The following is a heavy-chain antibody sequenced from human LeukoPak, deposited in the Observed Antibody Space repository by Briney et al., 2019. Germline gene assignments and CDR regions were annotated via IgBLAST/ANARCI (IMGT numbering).Heavy chain of an antibody. D-gene: IGHD6-13*01. J-gene: IGHJ4*02. CDR3: ARDPIGSRWPYYFDY. V-gene: IGHV1-3*01. CDR1: GYTFTTYA. CDR2: INAGNGNT. Sequence: ASVKVSWKASGYTFTTYAMHWVRQAPGQRLEWMGWINAGNGNTKYSQKFQARVTITRDTSASTAYMELSSLRSEDTAVYYCARDPIGSRWPYYFDYWGQGTLVTVSS.